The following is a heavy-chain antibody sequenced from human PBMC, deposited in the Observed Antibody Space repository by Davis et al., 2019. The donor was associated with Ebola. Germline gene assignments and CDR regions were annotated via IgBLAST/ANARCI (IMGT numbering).Heavy chain of an antibody. CDR3: ARGQWQRVPPLSFQYGMDV. CDR1: GGSFNIYY. V-gene: IGHV4-34*01. CDR2: INHSGST. Sequence: MPGGSLRLSCAVSGGSFNIYYWNWIRQAPGKGLEWIGEINHSGSTTYNPSLKSRVTISVDTSKMQFSLRLSSVTAADTAVYYCARGQWQRVPPLSFQYGMDVWGRGTTVTVSS. D-gene: IGHD5-12*01. J-gene: IGHJ6*02.